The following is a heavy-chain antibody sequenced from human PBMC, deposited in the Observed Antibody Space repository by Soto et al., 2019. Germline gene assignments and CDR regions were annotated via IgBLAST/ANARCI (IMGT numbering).Heavy chain of an antibody. V-gene: IGHV4-34*01. CDR2: INHSGST. D-gene: IGHD1-1*01. CDR3: ARARYDWNDRPRERDY. CDR1: GGSFSGYY. J-gene: IGHJ4*02. Sequence: PSETLSLTCAVYGGSFSGYYWRWIRQPPGKGLEWIGEINHSGSTNYNPSLKSRVTISVDASKNQFSLKLSPVTAADTAVYYCARARYDWNDRPRERDYWGQGTLVTVSS.